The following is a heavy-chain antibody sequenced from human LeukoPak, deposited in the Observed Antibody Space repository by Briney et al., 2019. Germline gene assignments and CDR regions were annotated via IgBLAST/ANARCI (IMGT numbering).Heavy chain of an antibody. CDR2: IIPIFGTA. J-gene: IGHJ3*02. CDR1: GGTFSSYA. CDR3: ARGGPGDRPGGALDAFDI. V-gene: IGHV1-69*06. Sequence: ASVKVSCKASGGTFSSYAISWVRQAPGQGLEWMGGIIPIFGTANYAQKFQGRVTITADKSTSTAYMELSSLRSEDTAVYYCARGGPGDRPGGALDAFDIWGQGTMVTVSS. D-gene: IGHD3-16*01.